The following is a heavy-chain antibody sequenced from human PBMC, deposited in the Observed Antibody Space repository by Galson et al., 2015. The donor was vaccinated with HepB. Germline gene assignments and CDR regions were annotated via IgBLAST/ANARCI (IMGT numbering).Heavy chain of an antibody. CDR2: ISSSSSYI. Sequence: SLRLSCAASGFTFSSYSMNWVRQAPGKGLEWVSSISSSSSYIYYADSVKGRFTISRDNAKNSLYLQMDSLRAEDTAVYYCARKQYYDFWSGYYDDYYYYGMDVWGQGTTVTVSS. CDR3: ARKQYYDFWSGYYDDYYYYGMDV. D-gene: IGHD3-3*01. V-gene: IGHV3-21*01. CDR1: GFTFSSYS. J-gene: IGHJ6*02.